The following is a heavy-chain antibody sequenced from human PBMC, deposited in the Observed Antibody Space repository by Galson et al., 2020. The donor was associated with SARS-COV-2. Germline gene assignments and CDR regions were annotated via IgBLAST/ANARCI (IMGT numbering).Heavy chain of an antibody. CDR1: GGSISSGGYS. CDR2: VYQSGAT. Sequence: SETLSLTCSVSGGSISSGGYSWTWIRQPPGKGLQWIGYVYQSGATHYNPSLKGRLTISVDRSKNQLSLQLTSVTAADTGVYYCARRYTYGLSPYWYFDLWCRGTLVTVSS. D-gene: IGHD1-1*01. V-gene: IGHV4-30-2*01. CDR3: ARRYTYGLSPYWYFDL. J-gene: IGHJ2*01.